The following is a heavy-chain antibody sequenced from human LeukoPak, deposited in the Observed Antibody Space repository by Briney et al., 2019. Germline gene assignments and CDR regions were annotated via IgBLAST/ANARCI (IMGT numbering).Heavy chain of an antibody. CDR1: GYTFTGYY. Sequence: ASVKVSCKASGYTFTGYYMHWVRQAPGQGFEWMGWINPNTGDTNYAQKFQGRVTMTRDTTNSAAFMELTRLTSDDTAVYYCASYPSSSPPFDYWGQGTLVTVSS. J-gene: IGHJ4*02. CDR2: INPNTGDT. D-gene: IGHD6-6*01. CDR3: ASYPSSSPPFDY. V-gene: IGHV1-2*02.